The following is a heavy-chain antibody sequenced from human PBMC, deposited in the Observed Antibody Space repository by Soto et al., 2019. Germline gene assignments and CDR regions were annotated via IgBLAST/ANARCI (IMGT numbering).Heavy chain of an antibody. CDR1: GGSISSYYW. D-gene: IGHD2-2*01. CDR2: IYWDDDK. Sequence: TLSLTCTVSGGSISSYYWSWIRQPPGKALEWLALIYWDDDKRYSPSLKSRLTITKDTSKNQVVLTMTNMDPVDTATYYCAHRRGAGYCSSTSYSTLFDYWGHGTLVTVSS. V-gene: IGHV2-5*08. J-gene: IGHJ4*01. CDR3: AHRRGAGYCSSTSYSTLFDY.